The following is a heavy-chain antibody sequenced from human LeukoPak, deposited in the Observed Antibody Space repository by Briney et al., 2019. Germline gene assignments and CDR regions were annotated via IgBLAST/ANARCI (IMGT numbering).Heavy chain of an antibody. CDR2: IIPIFGTA. CDR1: GGTFSSFA. Sequence: SVKVSCKASGGTFSSFAISWVRQAPGQGLEWMGRIIPIFGTANYAQKFQGRVTITTDESTSTAYMELSSLRSEDTAVYYCASLYYDILTGYRAYYMDVWGKGTTVTVSS. CDR3: ASLYYDILTGYRAYYMDV. J-gene: IGHJ6*03. V-gene: IGHV1-69*05. D-gene: IGHD3-9*01.